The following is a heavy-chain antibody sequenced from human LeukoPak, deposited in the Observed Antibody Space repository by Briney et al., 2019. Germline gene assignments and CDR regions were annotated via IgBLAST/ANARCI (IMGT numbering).Heavy chain of an antibody. J-gene: IGHJ3*02. D-gene: IGHD2-2*02. CDR3: ARDRDCSSTSCYNAFDI. CDR1: GFTFSTYA. CDR2: ISYDGSSQ. V-gene: IGHV3-30*01. Sequence: GGSLRLSCAASGFTFSTYAMHWVRQAPGKGLEWVAVISYDGSSQYYADSAKGRFTISRDNSKNTMYLQMNSLRAEDTAVYYCARDRDCSSTSCYNAFDIWGQGTMVTVSS.